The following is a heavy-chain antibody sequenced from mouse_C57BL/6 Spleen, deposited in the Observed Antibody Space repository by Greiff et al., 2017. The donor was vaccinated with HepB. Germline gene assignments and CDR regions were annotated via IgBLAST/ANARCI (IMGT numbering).Heavy chain of an antibody. V-gene: IGHV1-19*01. CDR3: ARRVFITTVVADY. CDR2: INPYNGGT. CDR1: GYTFTDYY. Sequence: EVQLQQSGPVLVKPGASVKMSCKASGYTFTDYYMNWVKQSHGKSLEWIGVINPYNGGTSYNQKFKGKATLTVDKSSSTAYMELNSLTSEDSAVYYCARRVFITTVVADYWGQGTTLTVSS. J-gene: IGHJ2*01. D-gene: IGHD1-1*01.